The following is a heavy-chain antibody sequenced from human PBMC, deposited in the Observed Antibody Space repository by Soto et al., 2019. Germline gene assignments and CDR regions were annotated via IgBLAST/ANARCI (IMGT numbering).Heavy chain of an antibody. CDR3: AKVRSWLVPTDMDV. CDR1: GFTFSSYA. CDR2: ISGSGGRT. V-gene: IGHV3-23*01. D-gene: IGHD6-19*01. J-gene: IGHJ6*02. Sequence: GGSLRLSCAASGFTFSSYAMSWVRQAPGKGLEWVSAISGSGGRTYYADSVKGRFTISRDNSKNTLYLQMNSLRVEDTAVYYCAKVRSWLVPTDMDVWGQGTTVTVSS.